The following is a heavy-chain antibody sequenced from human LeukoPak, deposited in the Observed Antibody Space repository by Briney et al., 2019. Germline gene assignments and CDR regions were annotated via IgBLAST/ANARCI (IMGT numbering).Heavy chain of an antibody. D-gene: IGHD3-9*01. CDR1: GGSISSYY. CDR2: IYYSGST. J-gene: IGHJ4*02. Sequence: SETLSLTCTVSGGSISSYYWSWIRQPPGKGLEWIGYIYYSGSTNYNPSLKSRVTISVDTSKNQFSLKLSSVTAADTAVYYCARSMGDILTGPRYYFDYWGQGTLVTVSS. CDR3: ARSMGDILTGPRYYFDY. V-gene: IGHV4-59*08.